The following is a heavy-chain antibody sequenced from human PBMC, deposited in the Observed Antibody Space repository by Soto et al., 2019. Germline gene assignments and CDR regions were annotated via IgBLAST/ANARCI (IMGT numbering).Heavy chain of an antibody. Sequence: GGSLRLSCVASGFTFGDAWMNWVRQTAGKGLEWVGHVKTKSEGEATDYAAPVKGRFTIWRDDSTNTLYLQMNSLKTEDTGKYFYTTLEPSWGQGTQVTVSS. CDR3: TTLEPS. V-gene: IGHV3-15*07. J-gene: IGHJ5*02. CDR2: VKTKSEGEAT. CDR1: GFTFGDAW.